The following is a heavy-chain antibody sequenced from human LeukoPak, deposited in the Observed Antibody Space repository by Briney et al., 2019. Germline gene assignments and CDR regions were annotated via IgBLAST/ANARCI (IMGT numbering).Heavy chain of an antibody. D-gene: IGHD3-3*01. J-gene: IGHJ4*02. Sequence: SETLCLTCTVSGGSISSYYWSWIRQPPGKRLEWSGHIYDSGSTNYNPSLKSRVTISVDTPKNQFSLKLSSVTAADTAVYYCASRSSIWSGYQDTLYYFDSWGQGTLVTVSS. CDR3: ASRSSIWSGYQDTLYYFDS. CDR1: GGSISSYY. V-gene: IGHV4-59*01. CDR2: IYDSGST.